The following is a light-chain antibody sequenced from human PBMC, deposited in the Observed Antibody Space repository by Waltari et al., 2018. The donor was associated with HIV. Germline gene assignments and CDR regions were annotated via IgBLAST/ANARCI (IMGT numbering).Light chain of an antibody. Sequence: DIVMTQSPDSLAESLGERATIDCKSSQSLLSSSNDKNYLAWYQQKPGQPPRLLLFWASTPESGVPERFTGSGSGTYFALTISSLQAEDVAVYYCQQYYTTPPTFGGGTKVEIK. CDR3: QQYYTTPPT. V-gene: IGKV4-1*01. J-gene: IGKJ4*01. CDR2: WAS. CDR1: QSLLSSSNDKNY.